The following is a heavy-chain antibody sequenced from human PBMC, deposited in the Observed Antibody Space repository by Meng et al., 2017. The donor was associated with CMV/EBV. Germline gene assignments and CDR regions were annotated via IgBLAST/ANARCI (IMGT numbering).Heavy chain of an antibody. CDR3: ARGSVQGATTA. CDR1: GGTFSSYA. V-gene: IGHV1-69*05. Sequence: SVKVSCKASGGTFSSYAISWVRQAPGQGLEWMGGIIPIFGTANYAQKFQGRVTITTAESTSTAYMELTSLRSADTAVYSCARGSVQGATTAWGQGTLVTVSS. CDR2: IIPIFGTA. D-gene: IGHD1-26*01. J-gene: IGHJ4*02.